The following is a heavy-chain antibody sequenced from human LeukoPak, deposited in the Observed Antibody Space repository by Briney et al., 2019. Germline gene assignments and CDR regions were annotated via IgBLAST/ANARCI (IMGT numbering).Heavy chain of an antibody. J-gene: IGHJ6*02. D-gene: IGHD1-26*01. CDR1: GFTFSSYS. CDR3: ARIDSGSYYYYYGMDV. CDR2: ISSSSSYI. V-gene: IGHV3-21*01. Sequence: GSLRLSCAASGFTFSSYSMNWVRQAPGKGLEWVSSISSSSSYIYYADSVKGRFTISRDNAKNSLYLQMNSLRAEDTAVYYCARIDSGSYYYYYGMDVWGQGTTVTVSS.